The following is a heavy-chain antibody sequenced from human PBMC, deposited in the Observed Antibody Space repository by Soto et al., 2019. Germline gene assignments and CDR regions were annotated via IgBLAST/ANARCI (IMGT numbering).Heavy chain of an antibody. J-gene: IGHJ6*02. CDR1: GYTFTSYA. CDR2: IIPIFGTA. Sequence: SVKVSCKASGYTFTSYAISWVRQAPEQGLEWMGGIIPIFGTANYAQKFQGRVTITADKSTSTAYMELSSLRSEDTAVYYCAGGDIVVVPAAIIYYYYGMDVWGQGTTVTVSS. D-gene: IGHD2-2*02. CDR3: AGGDIVVVPAAIIYYYYGMDV. V-gene: IGHV1-69*06.